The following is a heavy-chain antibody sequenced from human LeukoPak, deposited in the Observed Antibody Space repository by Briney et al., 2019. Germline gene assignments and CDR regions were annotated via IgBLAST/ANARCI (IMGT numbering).Heavy chain of an antibody. V-gene: IGHV3-23*01. CDR2: ISGSGGRT. Sequence: GGSLRLSCAPSRFTFSSYAMSLVRQAPGKGLEWVSAISGSGGRTYYTHSLKGRFTIFRDTSKNTLYLQIKSPRAADTALYYCAKDRYSSGWASYWYFDVWGRGTLVTVSS. D-gene: IGHD6-19*01. CDR1: RFTFSSYA. J-gene: IGHJ2*01. CDR3: AKDRYSSGWASYWYFDV.